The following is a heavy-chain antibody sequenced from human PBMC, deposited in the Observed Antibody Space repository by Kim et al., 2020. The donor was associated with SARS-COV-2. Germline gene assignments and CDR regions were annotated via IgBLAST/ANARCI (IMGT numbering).Heavy chain of an antibody. V-gene: IGHV3-23*01. CDR1: GFTFSNYA. CDR2: ISAGGGST. D-gene: IGHD1-26*01. Sequence: GGSLRLSCAASGFTFSNYAMSWVRQAPGKGLEWVSTISAGGGSTYYADSVKGRFTISRDNSKNTLHLQMSSLRAEDTALYYCAKRRDATTPYYFDYWGQGTLVTVSS. CDR3: AKRRDATTPYYFDY. J-gene: IGHJ4*02.